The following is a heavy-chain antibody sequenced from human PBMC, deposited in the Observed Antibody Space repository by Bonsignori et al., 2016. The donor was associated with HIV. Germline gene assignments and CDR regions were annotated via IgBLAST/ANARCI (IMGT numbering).Heavy chain of an antibody. J-gene: IGHJ6*03. CDR2: IRFDGSSE. D-gene: IGHD1-26*01. Sequence: QVQLVESGGAVVQPGGSLRLSCVVSGFTFSRYGMHWVRQAPGKGLEWVTFIRFDGSSEAYTDSVKGRFTISRDNSKNTVYLQMSSLRVEDTAVYFCAKDPYGSVTYSYYMEVWGK. V-gene: IGHV3-30*02. CDR3: AKDPYGSVTYSYYMEV. CDR1: GFTFSRYG.